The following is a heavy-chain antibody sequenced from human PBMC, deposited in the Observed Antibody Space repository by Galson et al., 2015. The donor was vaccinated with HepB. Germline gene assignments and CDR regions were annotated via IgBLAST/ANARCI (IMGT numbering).Heavy chain of an antibody. CDR1: GYTLTELS. CDR3: ATSRHDSSGYYYFDAFDI. CDR2: FDPEDGET. V-gene: IGHV1-24*01. J-gene: IGHJ3*02. D-gene: IGHD3-22*01. Sequence: SVKVSCKVSGYTLTELSMHWVRQAPGKGLEWMGGFDPEDGETIYAQKFQGRVTMTEDTSTGTAYMELSSLRSEDTAVYYCATSRHDSSGYYYFDAFDIWGQGTMVTVSS.